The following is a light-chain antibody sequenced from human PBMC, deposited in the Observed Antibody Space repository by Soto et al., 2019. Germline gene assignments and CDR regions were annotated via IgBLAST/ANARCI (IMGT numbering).Light chain of an antibody. V-gene: IGKV1-5*01. J-gene: IGKJ1*01. CDR3: QQYNGYSTWT. CDR2: DAT. CDR1: QPISRW. Sequence: DIPMTQSPSTLSASVGDRVTITCRASQPISRWLAWYQQKPGEAPKVLIWDATTLHRGVPSRFSGSGFGTEFTLTISGLQPDDFASYYCQQYNGYSTWTFGQGTKVEIK.